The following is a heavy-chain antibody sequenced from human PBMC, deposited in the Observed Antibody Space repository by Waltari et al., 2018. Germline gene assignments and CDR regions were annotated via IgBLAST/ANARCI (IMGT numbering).Heavy chain of an antibody. D-gene: IGHD2-15*01. J-gene: IGHJ4*02. CDR1: GDSMNRIYW. V-gene: IGHV4-4*02. CDR2: IHGSGRT. Sequence: QLQLQQSGPGLAKPSQFPSLTCAVSGDSMNRIYWWNWVRQPPGKGLEWIGQIHGSGRTNYNPSLESRVTVSIDTSNNQFSLKVSYATAADTAVYYCARDRGRGLYLDSWGQGTLVTVSP. CDR3: ARDRGRGLYLDS.